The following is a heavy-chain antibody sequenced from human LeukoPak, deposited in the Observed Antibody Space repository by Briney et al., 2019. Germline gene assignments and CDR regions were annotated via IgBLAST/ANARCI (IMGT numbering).Heavy chain of an antibody. Sequence: PSETLSLTCTVSGGSISSYYWSWIRQPPGKGLEWIGYIYYCGSTNYNPSLKSRVTISVDTSKNQFPLKLSSVTAADSAVYYCARGFELFIDYWGQGTLVTVSS. J-gene: IGHJ4*02. CDR3: ARGFELFIDY. D-gene: IGHD1-26*01. CDR1: GGSISSYY. CDR2: IYYCGST. V-gene: IGHV4-59*01.